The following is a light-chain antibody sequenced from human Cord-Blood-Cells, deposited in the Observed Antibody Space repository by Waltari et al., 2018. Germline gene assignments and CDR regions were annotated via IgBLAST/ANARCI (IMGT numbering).Light chain of an antibody. J-gene: IGKJ2*03. CDR1: QSISSY. V-gene: IGKV1-39*01. Sequence: DIQMTQSPYSLSASVGDRVTITCRASQSISSYLNWYQQKPGKAPKLLIYAASSLQSGVPSRFSGSGSCTDFTLTISSLQPADFATYYCQQSYSTPLYSFGQGTKLEIK. CDR3: QQSYSTPLYS. CDR2: AAS.